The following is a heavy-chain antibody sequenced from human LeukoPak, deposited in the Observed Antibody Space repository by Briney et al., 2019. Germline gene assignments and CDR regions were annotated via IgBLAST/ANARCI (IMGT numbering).Heavy chain of an antibody. CDR1: GFTFSNYW. CDR3: ARDRYCTTTRCSDY. CDR2: ISTDGSST. V-gene: IGHV3-74*03. Sequence: GGSLRLPCAASGFTFSNYWMHWVRQAPGKGLVWVSRISTDGSSTTYADSVKGRFTISRDNAKNTLYLEMNSLRAEDTAVYYCARDRYCTTTRCSDYWGQGTLVTVSS. J-gene: IGHJ4*02. D-gene: IGHD2-2*01.